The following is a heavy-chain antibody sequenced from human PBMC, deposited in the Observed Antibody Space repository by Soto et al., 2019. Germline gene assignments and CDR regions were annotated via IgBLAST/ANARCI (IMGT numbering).Heavy chain of an antibody. Sequence: PGGSLRLSCAVSGFTFDDNAMHWVRQAPEKGLEGVSGINWKSDIGYADSAKGRFTIPRDNAENSLYLQMNSLRAEDTALYYCAISQDRGGRTTFIYWGQGTQVTVSS. J-gene: IGHJ4*02. CDR3: AISQDRGGRTTFIY. CDR2: INWKSDI. V-gene: IGHV3-9*01. CDR1: GFTFDDNA. D-gene: IGHD3-16*01.